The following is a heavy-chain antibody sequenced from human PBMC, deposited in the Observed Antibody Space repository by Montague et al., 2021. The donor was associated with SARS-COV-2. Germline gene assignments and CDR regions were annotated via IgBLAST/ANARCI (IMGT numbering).Heavy chain of an antibody. CDR2: IHHGGST. V-gene: IGHV4-34*01. Sequence: SGTLSLTCAVHGGSFSTYSWNWIRQPPGKGLEWIGEIHHGGSTNXNPSLKSRVTISADTPKNQFSLKLTSVAAADTAVYYCARLGDGVVPSPILGVGPYYSYYYMDVWGKGTTVTVSS. D-gene: IGHD3-10*01. CDR3: ARLGDGVVPSPILGVGPYYSYYYMDV. J-gene: IGHJ6*03. CDR1: GGSFSTYS.